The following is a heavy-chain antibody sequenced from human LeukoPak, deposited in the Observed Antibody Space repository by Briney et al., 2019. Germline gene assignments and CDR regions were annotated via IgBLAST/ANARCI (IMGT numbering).Heavy chain of an antibody. J-gene: IGHJ3*02. V-gene: IGHV4-31*03. CDR1: GGSISSGGYY. CDR2: IYYSGST. D-gene: IGHD2-15*01. CDR3: ARDTEYCSGGSCYSEIDAFDI. Sequence: PSQTLSLTCTVSGGSISSGGYYWSWIRQHPGKGLEWIGYIYYSGSTYYNPSLKSRVTISVDTSKSQFSLKLSSVTAADTAVYYCARDTEYCSGGSCYSEIDAFDIWGQGIMVTVSS.